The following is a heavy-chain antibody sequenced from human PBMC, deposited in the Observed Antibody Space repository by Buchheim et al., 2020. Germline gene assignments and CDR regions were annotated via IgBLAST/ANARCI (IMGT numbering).Heavy chain of an antibody. V-gene: IGHV1-2*02. CDR3: ARFHYDTSMDV. J-gene: IGHJ6*02. Sequence: QVQLVQSGAEVKKPGASVKVSCKASGYTITGYYMHWVRQAPGQGLEWMGWINPNNGDTNYAQKFQVRVTMTRDTSISTVYMELSRLRSDDTAVYYWARFHYDTSMDVWGQGTT. CDR1: GYTITGYY. CDR2: INPNNGDT. D-gene: IGHD3-22*01.